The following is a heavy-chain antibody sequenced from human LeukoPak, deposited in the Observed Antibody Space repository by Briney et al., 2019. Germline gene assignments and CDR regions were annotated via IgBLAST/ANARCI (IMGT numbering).Heavy chain of an antibody. CDR3: VMVRGVSFDY. CDR2: ISSSGTTV. V-gene: IGHV3-48*02. Sequence: PGGSRRLSCAASGFSFSGYNMNWARQAPGKGLEWVSYISSSGTTVYYADSVKGRFTISRDNAKNSLYLQMNSLRDEDTPVYYCVMVRGVSFDYWGQGTLVTVSS. J-gene: IGHJ4*02. D-gene: IGHD3-10*01. CDR1: GFSFSGYN.